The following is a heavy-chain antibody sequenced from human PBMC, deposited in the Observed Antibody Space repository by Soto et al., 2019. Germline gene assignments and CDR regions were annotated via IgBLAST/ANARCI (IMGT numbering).Heavy chain of an antibody. CDR1: GYSISSGYY. J-gene: IGHJ4*02. CDR3: ARGQQLSSYFDY. D-gene: IGHD6-13*01. CDR2: IYHSGST. V-gene: IGHV4-38-2*02. Sequence: SETLSLTCTVSGYSISSGYYWGWIRQPPGKGLEWIGSIYHSGSTYYNPSLKSRVTISVDTSKNQFSLKLSSVTAADTAVYYCARGQQLSSYFDYWGQGTLVTVSS.